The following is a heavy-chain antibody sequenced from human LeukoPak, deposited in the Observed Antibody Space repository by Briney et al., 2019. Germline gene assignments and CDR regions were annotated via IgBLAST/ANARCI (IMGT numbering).Heavy chain of an antibody. J-gene: IGHJ3*02. D-gene: IGHD3-22*01. Sequence: ASVKVSCKASGYTFTSYGISWVRQAPGQGLEWMGWISAYNGNTNYAQKLQGRVTMTTDTSTSTAYMELRSLRSDDTAVYYCARDRALDKIVVVIYDAFDIWGQGTMVTVSS. V-gene: IGHV1-18*01. CDR2: ISAYNGNT. CDR1: GYTFTSYG. CDR3: ARDRALDKIVVVIYDAFDI.